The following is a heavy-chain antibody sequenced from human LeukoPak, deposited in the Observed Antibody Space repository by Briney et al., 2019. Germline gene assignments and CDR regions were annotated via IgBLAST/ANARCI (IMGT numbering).Heavy chain of an antibody. CDR2: INPMSSSI. CDR1: GYTFTSYY. V-gene: IGHV1-46*01. CDR3: ARGVVNAGARYFHY. D-gene: IGHD2-21*01. Sequence: ASVKVSCKASGYTFTSYYIHWVRHAPRQGLGWMGIINPMSSSISYAQKFQGRVTMTRDTSTSTVHMEVSSLTSEDTAVYYCARGVVNAGARYFHYWGEGALVTVSS. J-gene: IGHJ1*01.